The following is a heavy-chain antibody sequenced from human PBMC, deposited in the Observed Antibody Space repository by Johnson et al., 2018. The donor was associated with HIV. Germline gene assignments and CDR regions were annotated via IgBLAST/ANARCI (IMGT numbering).Heavy chain of an antibody. CDR1: GFTFSNYG. J-gene: IGHJ3*02. V-gene: IGHV3-7*03. Sequence: VQLVESGGGVVQTGGSLRLSCAASGFTFSNYGMHWVRQAPGKGLEWVANIQQEGSVKYYVDSVKGRFTIARDNAKSSLYLQMDNLRTDDTAVYYCARDGVYSSPHDAFDIWGQGTMVTVSS. CDR3: ARDGVYSSPHDAFDI. D-gene: IGHD6-13*01. CDR2: IQQEGSVK.